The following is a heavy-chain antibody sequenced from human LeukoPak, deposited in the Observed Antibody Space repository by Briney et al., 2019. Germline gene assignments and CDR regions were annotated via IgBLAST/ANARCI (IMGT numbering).Heavy chain of an antibody. CDR2: ISGSGANR. CDR3: AKNEDIVVVPAALDY. Sequence: GGSLRLSCAASGLRFSDQYMIWIRQTPGKGLEWVSFISGSGANRFYADSMKGRFTISKDNTKNSLYLQMNSLRAEDTAIYYCAKNEDIVVVPAALDYWGQGTLVTASS. V-gene: IGHV3-11*01. J-gene: IGHJ4*02. D-gene: IGHD2-2*01. CDR1: GLRFSDQY.